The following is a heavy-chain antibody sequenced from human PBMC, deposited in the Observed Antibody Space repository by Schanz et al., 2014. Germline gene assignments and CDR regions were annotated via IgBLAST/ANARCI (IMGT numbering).Heavy chain of an antibody. CDR3: ARDTTWRLDL. CDR2: VFPNGIT. CDR1: GGSIRSGTYY. D-gene: IGHD1-1*01. J-gene: IGHJ2*01. Sequence: QLQLQESGPGLVKPSETLSLTCTVSGGSIRSGTYYWSWIRQPAGKALEWVGRVFPNGITNYNPSLKSRVTMSRDTSNNQCSLALTALTAADTAVYYCARDTTWRLDLWGRGTLVTVSS. V-gene: IGHV4-61*02.